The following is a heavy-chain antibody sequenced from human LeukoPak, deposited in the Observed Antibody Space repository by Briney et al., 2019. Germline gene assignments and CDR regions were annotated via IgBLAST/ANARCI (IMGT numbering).Heavy chain of an antibody. CDR3: ARAPHYDILTGYAFDI. CDR2: INHSGST. D-gene: IGHD3-9*01. V-gene: IGHV4-34*01. Sequence: SETLSLTCAVYGGSFSGYYWSWIRQPPRKGLEWIGEINHSGSTNYNPSLKSRVTISVDTSKNQFSLKLSSVTAADTAVYYCARAPHYDILTGYAFDIWGQGTMVTVSS. CDR1: GGSFSGYY. J-gene: IGHJ3*02.